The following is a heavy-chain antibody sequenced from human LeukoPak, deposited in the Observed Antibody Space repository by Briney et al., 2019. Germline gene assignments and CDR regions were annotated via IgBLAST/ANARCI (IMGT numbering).Heavy chain of an antibody. D-gene: IGHD6-13*01. CDR2: ISAYNGNT. CDR1: GYTFTSYG. Sequence: ASVKVSCKASGYTFTSYGISWVRQAPGQGLEWMGWISAYNGNTNYAQKLQGRVTMTTDTSTSTAYMELRILRSDDTAVYHCARGYSSSWYYNWFDPWGQGTLVTVSS. J-gene: IGHJ5*02. V-gene: IGHV1-18*01. CDR3: ARGYSSSWYYNWFDP.